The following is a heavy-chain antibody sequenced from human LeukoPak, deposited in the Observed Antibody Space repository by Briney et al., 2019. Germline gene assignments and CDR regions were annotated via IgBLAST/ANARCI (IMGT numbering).Heavy chain of an antibody. J-gene: IGHJ4*02. CDR2: INHSGST. CDR3: ARGEGPWRPFDY. V-gene: IGHV4-34*01. Sequence: SETLSLTCAVYGGSFSGYYWSWNRQPPGKGLEWIGEINHSGSTNYNPSLKSRVTISVDTSKNQFSLKLSSVTAADTAVYYCARGEGPWRPFDYWGQGTLVTVSS. CDR1: GGSFSGYY.